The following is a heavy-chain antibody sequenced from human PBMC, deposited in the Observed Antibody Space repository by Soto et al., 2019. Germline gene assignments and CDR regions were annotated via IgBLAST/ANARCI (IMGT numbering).Heavy chain of an antibody. CDR1: GFTFSSYA. D-gene: IGHD6-6*01. Sequence: EVQLLESGGGLVQPGGSLRLSCAASGFTFSSYAMSWVRQAPGKGLEWVSAISGSGGSTYYADSVKGRFTISRDNSKNTLYLQRKSLISEDTAVYNCAKCGRSSSSWDWYFDLWGRGTLVTVSS. CDR2: ISGSGGST. CDR3: AKCGRSSSSWDWYFDL. J-gene: IGHJ2*01. V-gene: IGHV3-23*01.